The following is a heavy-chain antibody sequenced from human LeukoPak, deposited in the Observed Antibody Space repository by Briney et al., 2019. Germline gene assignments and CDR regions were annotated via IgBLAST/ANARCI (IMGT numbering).Heavy chain of an antibody. V-gene: IGHV3-74*01. CDR1: GFTFSSYW. CDR2: IKSDGSET. CDR3: ASDRVFYGLDV. J-gene: IGHJ6*02. Sequence: GGSLRLSCAASGFTFSSYWMHWVRQAPGKGLMWVSRIKSDGSETSYADSVKGRFTISKDNARNTLYLQMNSLRPEDTAIYYCASDRVFYGLDVWGQGTTVTVSS.